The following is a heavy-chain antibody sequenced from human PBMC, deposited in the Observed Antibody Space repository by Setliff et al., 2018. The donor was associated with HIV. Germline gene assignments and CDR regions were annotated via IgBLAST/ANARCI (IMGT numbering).Heavy chain of an antibody. V-gene: IGHV5-51*01. D-gene: IGHD2-15*01. CDR2: LYFGDSDP. CDR1: GSNFATYW. Sequence: LGESLKISCKTSGSNFATYWVGWVRQMPGKGLEWLGILYFGDSDPKYNPSFEGQVTISADKSIKTAFLQWRSLETSDTATYYCARGRGGYFGGGRYYNLPYFDSWGQGTLVTVSS. CDR3: ARGRGGYFGGGRYYNLPYFDS. J-gene: IGHJ4*02.